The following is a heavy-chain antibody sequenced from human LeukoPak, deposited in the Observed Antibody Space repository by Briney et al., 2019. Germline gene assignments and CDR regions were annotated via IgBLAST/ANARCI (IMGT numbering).Heavy chain of an antibody. Sequence: PGGSLRLSCAASGFTFSSYAMSWVRQAPGKGLEWVSAISGSGGSTYYADSVKGRFTISRDNSKNTLYLRMNSLRAEDTAVYYCAKGVVPAAMGALFDPWGQGTLVTVSS. J-gene: IGHJ5*02. V-gene: IGHV3-23*01. CDR3: AKGVVPAAMGALFDP. D-gene: IGHD2-2*01. CDR1: GFTFSSYA. CDR2: ISGSGGST.